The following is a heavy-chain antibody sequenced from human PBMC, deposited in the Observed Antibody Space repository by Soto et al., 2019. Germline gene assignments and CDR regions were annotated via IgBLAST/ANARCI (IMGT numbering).Heavy chain of an antibody. CDR3: ARIGPPHGWIQRNMDV. Sequence: EVQLVESGGGLIQPGGSLRLSCAASGFTVSSNYMSWVRQAPGKGLEWVSVIYSGGSTYYADSVKGRFTISRDNSKNTLYLQMNRLRAEDTAVDYCARIGPPHGWIQRNMDVWGQGTTVTVSS. D-gene: IGHD5-18*01. J-gene: IGHJ6*02. CDR2: IYSGGST. V-gene: IGHV3-53*01. CDR1: GFTVSSNY.